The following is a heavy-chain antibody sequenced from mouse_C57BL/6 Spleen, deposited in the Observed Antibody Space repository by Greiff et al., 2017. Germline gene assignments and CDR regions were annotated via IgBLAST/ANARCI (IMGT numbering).Heavy chain of an antibody. V-gene: IGHV1-47*01. J-gene: IGHJ2*01. Sequence: VQRVESGAELVKPGASVKMSCKASGYTFTTYPIEWMKQNHGKSLEWIGNFHPYNDDSKYNEKFKGKATLTVEKSSSTVYLELSRLTSDDSAVYYCARSYGSSYGGYFDYWGQGTTLTVSS. CDR3: ARSYGSSYGGYFDY. D-gene: IGHD1-1*01. CDR2: FHPYNDDS. CDR1: GYTFTTYP.